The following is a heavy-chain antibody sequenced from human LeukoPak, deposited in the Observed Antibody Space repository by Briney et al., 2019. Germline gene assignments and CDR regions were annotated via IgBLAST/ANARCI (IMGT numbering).Heavy chain of an antibody. J-gene: IGHJ6*02. Sequence: PGGSLRLSCAASGLTFTNYAMSWVRQAPGKGLEWVSGISANGGSTYYADSVKGRFTIARDNSKNTLYLQMNSLRAEDTAVYYCAKGYYYGSGSYSYYYYGMDVWGQGTTVTVSS. V-gene: IGHV3-23*01. D-gene: IGHD3-10*01. CDR2: ISANGGST. CDR3: AKGYYYGSGSYSYYYYGMDV. CDR1: GLTFTNYA.